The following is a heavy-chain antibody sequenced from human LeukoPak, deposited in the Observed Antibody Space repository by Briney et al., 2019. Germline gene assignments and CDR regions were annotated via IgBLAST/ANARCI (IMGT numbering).Heavy chain of an antibody. CDR3: ARGRGGWSYFDY. J-gene: IGHJ4*02. Sequence: GGSLRLSCAASGFTFSSYEMNWVRQAPGKGLEWVSYISSSGSTTYHADAVKGRFTISRDNAKNSLYLQMNSLRAEDTAVYYCARGRGGWSYFDYWGQGTLVTVSS. V-gene: IGHV3-48*03. D-gene: IGHD6-19*01. CDR2: ISSSGSTT. CDR1: GFTFSSYE.